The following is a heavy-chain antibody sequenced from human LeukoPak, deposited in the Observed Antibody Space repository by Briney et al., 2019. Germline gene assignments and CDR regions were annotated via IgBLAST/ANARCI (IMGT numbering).Heavy chain of an antibody. Sequence: SETLSLTCTVSGGSISSSSYYWGWIRQPPGKGLEWIGSIHYSGSTNYNPSLKSRVTISVDTSKNQFSLKLSSVTAADTAMYYCARGTLYRGWSYYLDFWGQGSQVTVSS. CDR2: IHYSGST. D-gene: IGHD6-19*01. CDR1: GGSISSSSYY. V-gene: IGHV4-39*07. CDR3: ARGTLYRGWSYYLDF. J-gene: IGHJ4*02.